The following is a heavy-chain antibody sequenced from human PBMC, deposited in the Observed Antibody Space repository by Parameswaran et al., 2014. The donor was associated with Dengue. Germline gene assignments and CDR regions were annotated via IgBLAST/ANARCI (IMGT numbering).Heavy chain of an antibody. CDR3: AREMATTDYFDY. Sequence: VRQMPGKGLEWVANIKQDGSQKYYVASVKGRFTISRDNGKNSLYLQMNSLRAEDTAVYYCAREMATTDYFDYWGQGTLVTVSS. D-gene: IGHD5-24*01. V-gene: IGHV3-7*04. J-gene: IGHJ4*02. CDR2: IKQDGSQK.